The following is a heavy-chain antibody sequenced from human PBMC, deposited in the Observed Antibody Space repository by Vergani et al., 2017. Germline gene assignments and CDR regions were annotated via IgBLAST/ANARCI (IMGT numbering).Heavy chain of an antibody. CDR1: DFPSNGHY. Sequence: QVQLQESGPGLVKPSETLSLICDVSDFPSNGHYWGWIRQCPDRGRVGIVSLYARGSTSSSPSLKSRVAISIDTPKNHYSLRLSSVTAADTAVYYCARELSGYRYCVLDCWGQGREVTVSS. V-gene: IGHV4-38-2*02. D-gene: IGHD5-18*01. CDR3: ARELSGYRYCVLDC. CDR2: LYARGST. J-gene: IGHJ4*02.